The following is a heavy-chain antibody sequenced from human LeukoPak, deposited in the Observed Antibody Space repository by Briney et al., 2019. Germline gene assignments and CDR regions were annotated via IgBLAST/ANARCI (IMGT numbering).Heavy chain of an antibody. V-gene: IGHV4-59*02. CDR3: ARGISAAGFYYHYGMDV. D-gene: IGHD6-13*01. CDR2: IHSSGST. CDR1: GDSVSGYY. J-gene: IGHJ6*02. Sequence: PSETLSLTCGVSGDSVSGYYWSWIRRPPEKGLEWIGYIHSSGSTNYSPSLKSRLALSVDTSKNQFSLNLNSVTAADTAVYYCARGISAAGFYYHYGMDVWGQGTTVTVSS.